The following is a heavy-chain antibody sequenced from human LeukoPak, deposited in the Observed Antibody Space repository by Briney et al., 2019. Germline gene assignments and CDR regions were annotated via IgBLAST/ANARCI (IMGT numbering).Heavy chain of an antibody. CDR1: GGSFSGYY. J-gene: IGHJ6*02. CDR2: INHSGSI. V-gene: IGHV4-34*01. Sequence: SETLSLTCAVYGGSFSGYYWSWIRQPPGKGLEWIGEINHSGSINYNPSLKSRVTISVDTSKNQFSLKLSSVTAADTAVYYCARDLRNRFDWFYGMDVWGQGTTVTVS. CDR3: ARDLRNRFDWFYGMDV. D-gene: IGHD3-9*01.